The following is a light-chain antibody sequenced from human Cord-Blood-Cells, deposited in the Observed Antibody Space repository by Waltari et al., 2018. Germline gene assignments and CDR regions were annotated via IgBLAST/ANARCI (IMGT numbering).Light chain of an antibody. V-gene: IGKV1-9*01. CDR2: AAS. CDR3: QQLNSLFT. CDR1: QGISSY. J-gene: IGKJ3*01. Sequence: IQLTQSPSSLSASVGDRVTITCRASQGISSYLAWYQQKPGKAPKLLIYAASTLQSGVPSRFSGSGSGTDFTLTIISLQPEDFATYYCQQLNSLFTFGPATKVDIK.